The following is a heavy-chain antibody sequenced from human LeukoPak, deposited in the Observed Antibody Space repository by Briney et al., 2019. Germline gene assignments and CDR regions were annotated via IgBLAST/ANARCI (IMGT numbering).Heavy chain of an antibody. D-gene: IGHD2-2*01. CDR2: IYYSGST. V-gene: IGHV4-59*12. CDR3: AREWWGYCSSTSCPNYFDY. Sequence: PSETLSLTCTVSGGSISGDHWSWVRQPPGKGLEWIGHIYYSGSTSYNPSLKSRVTILVDTSKKQFSLKLSSVTAADTAVYYCAREWWGYCSSTSCPNYFDYWGQGTLVTVSS. J-gene: IGHJ4*02. CDR1: GGSISGDH.